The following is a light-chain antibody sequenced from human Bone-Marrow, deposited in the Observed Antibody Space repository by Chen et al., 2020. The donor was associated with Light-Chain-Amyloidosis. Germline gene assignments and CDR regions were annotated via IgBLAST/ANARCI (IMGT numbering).Light chain of an antibody. CDR2: STN. V-gene: IGLV8-61*01. Sequence: QTVVTQEPSFSVSPGGTVTLTCGLSSGSVSTSYYPSWYQQTPGQAPRTLIYSTNTRSSGGPDRFSGSILGSKAALTITGAQADDESDYYCVLYMGSGIWVFGGGTKLTVL. CDR3: VLYMGSGIWV. CDR1: SGSVSTSYY. J-gene: IGLJ3*02.